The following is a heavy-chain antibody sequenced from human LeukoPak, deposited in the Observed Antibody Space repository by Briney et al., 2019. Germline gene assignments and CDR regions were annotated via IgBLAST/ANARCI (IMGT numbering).Heavy chain of an antibody. D-gene: IGHD3-16*01. CDR2: IYYSGST. Sequence: SETLSLTCTVSGGSISSYYWSWIRQPPGKGLEWIGYIYYSGSTNYNPSLKSRVTISVDTSKNQFSLKLSSVTAADTAVYYCARSGIWGNNGDYWGQGTLVTVSS. V-gene: IGHV4-59*01. J-gene: IGHJ4*02. CDR3: ARSGIWGNNGDY. CDR1: GGSISSYY.